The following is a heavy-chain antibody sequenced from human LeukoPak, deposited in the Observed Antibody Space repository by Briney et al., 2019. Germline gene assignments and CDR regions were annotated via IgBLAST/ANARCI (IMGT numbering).Heavy chain of an antibody. CDR1: GGTFSSYA. V-gene: IGHV1-69*04. D-gene: IGHD6-13*01. Sequence: GASVKVSCKASGGTFSSYAISWVRQAPGQGLEWMGRIIPILGIANYAQKFQGRVTITADKSTSTAYMELSSLRSEDTAVYYCARDEDSARYSSSPSRYWGQGTLVTVSS. CDR2: IIPILGIA. J-gene: IGHJ4*02. CDR3: ARDEDSARYSSSPSRY.